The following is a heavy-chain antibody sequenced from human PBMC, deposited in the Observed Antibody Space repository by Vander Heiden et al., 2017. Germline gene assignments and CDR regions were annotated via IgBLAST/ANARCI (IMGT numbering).Heavy chain of an antibody. CDR2: INPFDGST. V-gene: IGHV1-46*01. CDR3: ARPYANGWYDY. D-gene: IGHD6-19*01. J-gene: IGHJ4*02. Sequence: QVQLVQSGAEVKQPGASVKVSCTASGYIFASFFIPWVRQAPGQGLERVGIINPFDGSTTFAQKFQDRVTMTSDTSTSTVYMELSSLTSDDTAVYYCARPYANGWYDYWGQGTLVTVSS. CDR1: GYIFASFF.